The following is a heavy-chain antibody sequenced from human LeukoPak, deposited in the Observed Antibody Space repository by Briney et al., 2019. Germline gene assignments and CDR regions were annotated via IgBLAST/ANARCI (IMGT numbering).Heavy chain of an antibody. V-gene: IGHV1-24*01. CDR1: GYTLTELS. CDR2: FDPEDGET. CDR3: ATYLGSYLSFDY. Sequence: ASVKVSCKVSGYTLTELSMHWVRQAPGKGLEWMGGFDPEDGETIYAQKFQGRVTMTEDTSTDTAYMELSSLRSEDTAVYYCATYLGSYLSFDYWGQGTLVTVSS. D-gene: IGHD1-26*01. J-gene: IGHJ4*02.